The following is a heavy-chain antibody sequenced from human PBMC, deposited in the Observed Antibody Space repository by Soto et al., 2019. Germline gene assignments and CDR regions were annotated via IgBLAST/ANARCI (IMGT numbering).Heavy chain of an antibody. CDR2: ISGSGGTT. Sequence: EVQLLESGGVLVQPGGSLRLSCAASGFTFSSYAMTWVRQAPGKGLEWVSAISGSGGTTYHADSVKGRFTISRDNSKNTLYLQMNSLRAEDAAVYYCAKPPYSSSSYYYYGMAVWGQGTTVTVSS. D-gene: IGHD6-6*01. V-gene: IGHV3-23*01. CDR3: AKPPYSSSSYYYYGMAV. CDR1: GFTFSSYA. J-gene: IGHJ6*02.